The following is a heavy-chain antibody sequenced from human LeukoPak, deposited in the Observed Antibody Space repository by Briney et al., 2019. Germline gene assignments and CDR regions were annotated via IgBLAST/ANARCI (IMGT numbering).Heavy chain of an antibody. Sequence: SETLSLTCTVSGGSLSSSSYYWGWIRQPPGKGLEWMGSIYYSGSTYYSPSLKSRVTISVDTSKNQFSLKLSSVTAADTAVYYCARGAGWLIDYWGQGILVTVSS. CDR2: IYYSGST. D-gene: IGHD3-16*01. CDR1: GGSLSSSSYY. CDR3: ARGAGWLIDY. V-gene: IGHV4-39*07. J-gene: IGHJ4*02.